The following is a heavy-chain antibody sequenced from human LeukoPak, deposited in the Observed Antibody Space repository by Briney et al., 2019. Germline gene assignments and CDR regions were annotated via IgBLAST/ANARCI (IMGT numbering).Heavy chain of an antibody. CDR3: GRDLSTSATWELDH. D-gene: IGHD6-25*01. CDR2: INPNTGAT. V-gene: IGHV1-2*02. Sequence: GASVRVSCKASVYTFTGYLIHWVRQAPGQGLEYMGWINPNTGATEYALKFRGRVTMTRDTSTSTASMELSRLRSDDTAVSFCGRDLSTSATWELDHWGQGTLVTVSS. CDR1: VYTFTGYL. J-gene: IGHJ4*02.